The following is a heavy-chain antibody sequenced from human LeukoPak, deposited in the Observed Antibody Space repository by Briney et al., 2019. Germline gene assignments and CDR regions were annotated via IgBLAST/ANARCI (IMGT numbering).Heavy chain of an antibody. V-gene: IGHV4-59*01. CDR2: IYYSGST. CDR3: ARGGRMTTVYYYYYMDV. Sequence: SETLSLTCTVSGGSISSYYWSWIRQPPGKGLEWIGYIYYSGSTNYNPSLKSRVTISVDTSKNQFSLKLSSVTAAGTAVYYCARGGRMTTVYYYYYMDVWGKGTTVTVSS. CDR1: GGSISSYY. J-gene: IGHJ6*03. D-gene: IGHD4-11*01.